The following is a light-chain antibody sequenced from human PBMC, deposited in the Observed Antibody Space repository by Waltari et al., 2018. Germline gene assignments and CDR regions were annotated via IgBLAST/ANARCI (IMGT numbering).Light chain of an antibody. J-gene: IGLJ1*01. Sequence: QSALTQPASVSGTPGQSITISCSGTTSDVGRYDLVSWYQQHPGEAPKLLICKVFKRPPDTSSRFSGAKSGSTASLTISGLQPEDEADYYCCSYAGRGTYVFGSGTKVTVL. CDR3: CSYAGRGTYV. CDR1: TSDVGRYDL. CDR2: KVF. V-gene: IGLV2-23*02.